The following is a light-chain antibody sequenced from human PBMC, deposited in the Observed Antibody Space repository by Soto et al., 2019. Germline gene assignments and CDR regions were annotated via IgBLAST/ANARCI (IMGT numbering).Light chain of an antibody. CDR2: AAS. J-gene: IGKJ2*01. CDR1: QSISTY. V-gene: IGKV1-39*01. Sequence: DLPMTQSPSSLSASVGDRVTITCRASQSISTYLNWYLQKPGKAPVLLIYAASRLQSGVPSRFNGSGSGTDFTLTINSLQPEDFATYYCQHSYTTPRTFGQGTKLEIK. CDR3: QHSYTTPRT.